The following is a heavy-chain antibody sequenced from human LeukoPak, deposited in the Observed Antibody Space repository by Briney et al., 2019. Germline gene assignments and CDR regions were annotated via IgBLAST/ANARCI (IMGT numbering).Heavy chain of an antibody. CDR2: ISSSSSFI. CDR3: ARHGGGYYYSDY. CDR1: GFTFSIYN. V-gene: IGHV3-21*01. D-gene: IGHD3-16*01. J-gene: IGHJ4*02. Sequence: PGGSLSLSCAASGFTFSIYNMNWVRHAPGRGLECVSSISSSSSFIYYGDSAKGRFTISRDHAKNSLYLQMNSLRADDTAVYYCARHGGGYYYSDYWGQGTLVTVSS.